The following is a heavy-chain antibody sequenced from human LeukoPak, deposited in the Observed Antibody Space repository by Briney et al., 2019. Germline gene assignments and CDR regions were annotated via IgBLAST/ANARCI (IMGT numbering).Heavy chain of an antibody. D-gene: IGHD6-19*01. J-gene: IGHJ4*02. CDR2: IYYSGST. CDR1: GGSISSYD. Sequence: SETLSLTRTVSGGSISSYDCSWIRQPPGKGLEWMGYIYYSGSTNYNPSLKSRVTISVDTSKTQFSLKLSSATAADTAVYYCARFDSGWYGYYFDYWGQGTLVTVSS. V-gene: IGHV4-59*01. CDR3: ARFDSGWYGYYFDY.